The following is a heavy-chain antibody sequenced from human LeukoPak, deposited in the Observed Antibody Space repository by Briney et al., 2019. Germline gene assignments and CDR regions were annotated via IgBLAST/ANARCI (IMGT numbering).Heavy chain of an antibody. Sequence: PGGSLRLSCAASGFTFNNYGMHWVRQAPGKGLEWLAFIRYDGSNTYYADSVKGRFTVSRDDSKNTLYLQMGSLRAEDMAVYYCARDGVDTATAVQNYYYYMDVWAKGPRSPSP. V-gene: IGHV3-30*02. CDR1: GFTFNNYG. J-gene: IGHJ6*03. CDR3: ARDGVDTATAVQNYYYYMDV. CDR2: IRYDGSNT. D-gene: IGHD5-18*01.